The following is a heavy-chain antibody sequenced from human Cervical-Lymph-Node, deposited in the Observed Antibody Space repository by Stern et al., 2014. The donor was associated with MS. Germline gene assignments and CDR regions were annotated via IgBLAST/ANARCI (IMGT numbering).Heavy chain of an antibody. CDR2: IHSSGST. V-gene: IGHV4-59*01. CDR3: ARGAETATPWDF. CDR1: GDSIRSYY. J-gene: IGHJ4*02. Sequence: QLQLQESGPGLVKPSETLSLTCTVSGDSIRSYYWSWIRQPPGQGLEWIGYIHSSGSTNYKSSLKSRVTISVDTSKNQFSLKLKSVIAADTAVYYCARGAETATPWDFWGQGTLVIVSS. D-gene: IGHD5-24*01.